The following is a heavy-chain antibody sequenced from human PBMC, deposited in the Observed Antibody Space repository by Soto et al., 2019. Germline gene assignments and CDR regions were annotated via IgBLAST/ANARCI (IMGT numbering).Heavy chain of an antibody. V-gene: IGHV3-21*01. D-gene: IGHD6-13*01. CDR1: GFTFSRYS. J-gene: IGHJ3*02. Sequence: EVKLVESGGGLGKPGGSLRLSCAASGFTFSRYSINWVRQAPGKGLEWVSSISSSTSSIYYADSVKGRFTISRENAKNSLYLQMNSLRSVDTALYYAASDMTSSWRRDPFDIWGQGTMVTVYS. CDR3: ASDMTSSWRRDPFDI. CDR2: ISSSTSSI.